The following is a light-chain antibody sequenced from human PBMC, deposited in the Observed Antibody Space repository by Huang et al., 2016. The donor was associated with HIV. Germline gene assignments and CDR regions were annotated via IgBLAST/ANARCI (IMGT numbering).Light chain of an antibody. CDR2: AAF. CDR3: QQSYSSRKT. J-gene: IGKJ1*01. CDR1: QAISNY. V-gene: IGKV1-39*01. Sequence: DIQMTQSPSSLSASIGDRVTIPCRASQAISNYLNWYQQKPGKAPNLLIYAAFSLQSGVPSRFSGGGSGTDFTLTITTLQAEDFATYYCQQSYSSRKTFGQGTKVDMK.